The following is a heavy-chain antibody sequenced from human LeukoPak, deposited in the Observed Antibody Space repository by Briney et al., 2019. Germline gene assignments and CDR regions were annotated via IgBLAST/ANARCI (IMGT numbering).Heavy chain of an antibody. CDR1: GVSISNTNYY. D-gene: IGHD3-16*01. Sequence: SETLSLTCTVSGVSISNTNYYWGCIRQSPGKGLEWIGSIYSSGSTSYNPSFKSRVTISVDTSKNQFSLKLSSVTAADTAVYYCASLEPWAWGADYWGQGTLVTVSS. CDR2: IYSSGST. J-gene: IGHJ4*02. V-gene: IGHV4-39*07. CDR3: ASLEPWAWGADY.